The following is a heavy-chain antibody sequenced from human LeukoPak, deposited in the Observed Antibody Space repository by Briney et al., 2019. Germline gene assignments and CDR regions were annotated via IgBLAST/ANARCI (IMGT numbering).Heavy chain of an antibody. Sequence: GGSLSLSCAASGFTFSSYGMHWVRQAPGKGLEWVAVIWYDGSNKYYADSVKGRFTISRDNSKNTLYLQMNSLRAEDTAVYYCARVEDFWSGYYYYWGQGTLVTVSS. CDR2: IWYDGSNK. CDR1: GFTFSSYG. D-gene: IGHD3-3*01. V-gene: IGHV3-33*01. CDR3: ARVEDFWSGYYYY. J-gene: IGHJ4*02.